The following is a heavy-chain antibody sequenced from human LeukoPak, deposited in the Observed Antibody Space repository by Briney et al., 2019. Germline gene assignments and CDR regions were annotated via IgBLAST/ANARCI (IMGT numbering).Heavy chain of an antibody. V-gene: IGHV3-23*01. CDR2: ISAGGGTT. CDR1: GFTFSNSA. CDR3: AKGSTGWSKFYFDY. Sequence: GGSLRLSCAASGFTFSNSAMTWVRQAPGKGLEWVSAISAGGGTTNYADSVKGRFTISRDNSKNTLYLHMDSLRAEDTAVYYCAKGSTGWSKFYFDYWGQGTLVTVSS. J-gene: IGHJ4*02. D-gene: IGHD2-15*01.